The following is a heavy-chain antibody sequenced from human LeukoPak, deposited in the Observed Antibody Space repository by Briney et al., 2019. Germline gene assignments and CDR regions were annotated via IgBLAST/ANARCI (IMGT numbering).Heavy chain of an antibody. CDR1: GYTFTSYY. CDR3: ARSYSSPYYYYYGMDV. Sequence: SVKVSCKASGYTFTSYYMHWVRQAPGQGLEWMGGIIPIFGTANYAQKFQGRVTITADESTSTAYMELSSLRSEDTAVYYCARSYSSPYYYYYGMDVWGQGTTVTVSS. CDR2: IIPIFGTA. V-gene: IGHV1-69*13. D-gene: IGHD6-13*01. J-gene: IGHJ6*02.